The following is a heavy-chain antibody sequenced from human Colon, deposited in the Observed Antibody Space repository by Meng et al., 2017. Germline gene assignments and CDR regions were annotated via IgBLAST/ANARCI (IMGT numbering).Heavy chain of an antibody. CDR3: ARESADGGSFDL. Sequence: AQLAESGADVKNPGASVTVSCKASGYTLYIHWVRLRPGEGLEWMGRINPRTGDTKSAQSFQGRVTMTRDTSTTTFSMDLRSLTTDDSAIYFCARESADGGSFDLWGQGTLVTVSS. CDR2: INPRTGDT. CDR1: GYTLY. J-gene: IGHJ4*02. V-gene: IGHV1-2*06. D-gene: IGHD2-15*01.